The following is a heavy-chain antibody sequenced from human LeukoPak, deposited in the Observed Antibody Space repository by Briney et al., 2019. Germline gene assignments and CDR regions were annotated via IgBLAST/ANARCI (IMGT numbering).Heavy chain of an antibody. J-gene: IGHJ4*02. CDR2: INPSGGST. Sequence: ASVKVSCKASGYTFTSYHMHWVRQAPGQGLEWMGIINPSGGSTSYAQKFQGRVTMTRDMSTSTVYMELSSLRSEDTAVYYCAILRYFDWLLFDYWGQGTLVTVSS. CDR3: AILRYFDWLLFDY. V-gene: IGHV1-46*01. CDR1: GYTFTSYH. D-gene: IGHD3-9*01.